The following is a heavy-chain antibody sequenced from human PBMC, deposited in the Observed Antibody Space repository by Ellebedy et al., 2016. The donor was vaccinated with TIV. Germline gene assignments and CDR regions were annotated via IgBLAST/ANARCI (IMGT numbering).Heavy chain of an antibody. Sequence: ASVKVSCKASGGTFSSYAISWVRQAPGQGLEWMGGLIPIFGTANYAQKFKGRVTITADESTSTAYMELSSLRSEDTAVYYCARDLPSTTVVTEGIWYYYYGIDVWGQGTTVTVSS. J-gene: IGHJ6*02. CDR1: GGTFSSYA. CDR3: ARDLPSTTVVTEGIWYYYYGIDV. D-gene: IGHD4-23*01. V-gene: IGHV1-69*13. CDR2: LIPIFGTA.